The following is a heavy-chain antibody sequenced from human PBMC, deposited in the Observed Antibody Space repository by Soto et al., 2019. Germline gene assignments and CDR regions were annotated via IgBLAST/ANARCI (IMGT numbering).Heavy chain of an antibody. CDR1: GDSVSSNNAS. CDR2: TYYRSRWYN. Sequence: SQTLSLTCAISGDSVSSNNASWNWIRQSPSRGLEWLGRTYYRSRWYNDYAVSVKSRITVNPDTSKNQFSLQLTSVTPEDTAVYYCAGTTSHYWYYMDVWGKGTTVTVSS. D-gene: IGHD1-7*01. V-gene: IGHV6-1*01. CDR3: AGTTSHYWYYMDV. J-gene: IGHJ6*03.